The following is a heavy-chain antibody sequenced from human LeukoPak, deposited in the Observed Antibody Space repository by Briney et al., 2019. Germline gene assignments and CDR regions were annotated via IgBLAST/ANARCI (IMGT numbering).Heavy chain of an antibody. Sequence: GSLRLSCAASGFTFSSYAMSWVRQAPGKGLEWVSGILDSGCSTYYANSVKGRFTTSRDNSNNTLYLQMNSLRAEDTAVYYCAKLGGHPLHNYYVGVWGKGTTVAVSS. CDR2: ILDSGCST. CDR3: AKLGGHPLHNYYVGV. J-gene: IGHJ6*03. D-gene: IGHD3-16*01. V-gene: IGHV3-23*01. CDR1: GFTFSSYA.